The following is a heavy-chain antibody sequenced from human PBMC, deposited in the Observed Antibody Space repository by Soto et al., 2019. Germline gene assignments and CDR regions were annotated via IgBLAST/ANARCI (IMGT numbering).Heavy chain of an antibody. CDR1: GFRFSDHS. CDR3: ARLPKGSLVTA. Sequence: VESGGGLVYPGGSLRLSCVASGFRFSDHSMNWVRQAPGKGLQWISYISSNSDTTYYADSVKGRFTVSRDNAKNALFLQMKSLRDDDKATYYCARLPKGSLVTAWGQGARVTVSS. V-gene: IGHV3-48*02. CDR2: ISSNSDTT. J-gene: IGHJ4*02. D-gene: IGHD2-21*02.